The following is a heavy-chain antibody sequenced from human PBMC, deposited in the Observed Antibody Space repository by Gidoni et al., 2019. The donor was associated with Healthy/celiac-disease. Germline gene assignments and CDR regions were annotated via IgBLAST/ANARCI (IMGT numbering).Heavy chain of an antibody. CDR2: IIPIFCTA. Sequence: QVQLVQSGAAVKKPGSSVKVSCKASGGTFRSYAISCVRQAPGQGLELMGGIIPIFCTANYAQKCQGRVTITADESTITAYFELSSLRSEYTAVYYCARSPTPPGCFDPWGQGTLVTVSS. CDR1: GGTFRSYA. J-gene: IGHJ5*02. V-gene: IGHV1-69*01. CDR3: ARSPTPPGCFDP.